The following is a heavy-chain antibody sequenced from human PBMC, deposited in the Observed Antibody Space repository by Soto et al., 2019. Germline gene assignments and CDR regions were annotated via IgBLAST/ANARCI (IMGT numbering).Heavy chain of an antibody. D-gene: IGHD6-19*01. CDR2: ISGNGGTT. J-gene: IGHJ3*02. CDR1: GFIFSSYA. CDR3: AKRFAYSSGLDGFDI. Sequence: GGSLRLSCAASGFIFSSYAMTWVRQGPGKGLEWVSGISGNGGTTYYADSVKGRFIISRDNSKNTLFLQMNSLRAEDSAIYYCAKRFAYSSGLDGFDIWGQETMVTVPS. V-gene: IGHV3-23*01.